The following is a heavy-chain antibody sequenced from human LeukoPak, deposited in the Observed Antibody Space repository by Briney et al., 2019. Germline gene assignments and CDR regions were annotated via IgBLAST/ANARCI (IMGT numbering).Heavy chain of an antibody. CDR1: GYTFNDYC. CDR3: ARETYYTSGSVYNRIDY. V-gene: IGHV1-2*02. CDR2: INPKSGFT. J-gene: IGHJ4*02. D-gene: IGHD3-10*01. Sequence: GASVKVSCKASGYTFNDYCIHWVRQAPGQGLEWMGYINPKSGFTLYAQKFQGRVTMTRDTSISTVYMELSRLRSDDTAVYYCARETYYTSGSVYNRIDYWGQGTLVTVSS.